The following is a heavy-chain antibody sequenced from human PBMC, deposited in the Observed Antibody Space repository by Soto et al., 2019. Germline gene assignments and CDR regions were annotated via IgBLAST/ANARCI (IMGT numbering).Heavy chain of an antibody. CDR2: IIPILGIA. CDR1: GGTFSSYT. V-gene: IGHV1-69*02. Sequence: QVQLVQSGAEVKKPGSSVKVSCKASGGTFSSYTISWVRQAPGQGLEWMGRIIPILGIANYAQKFQGRVTITADKSTSTAYMELSSLRSDDTAVYYCARADYYDSSGYLRGFNWFDPWGQGTLVTVSS. D-gene: IGHD3-22*01. J-gene: IGHJ5*02. CDR3: ARADYYDSSGYLRGFNWFDP.